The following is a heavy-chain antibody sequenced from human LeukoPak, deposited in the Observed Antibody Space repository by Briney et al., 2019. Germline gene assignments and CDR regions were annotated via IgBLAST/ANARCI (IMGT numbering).Heavy chain of an antibody. V-gene: IGHV1-2*02. Sequence: ASVKVSCKASGYTFTGYYMHWVRQAPGQGLEWMGWINPNSGGTNDAQKFQGRVTMTRDTSISTAYMELSRLRSDDTAVYYCAGDLSLTNPDAFDIWGQGTMVTVSS. D-gene: IGHD4-11*01. CDR1: GYTFTGYY. J-gene: IGHJ3*02. CDR3: AGDLSLTNPDAFDI. CDR2: INPNSGGT.